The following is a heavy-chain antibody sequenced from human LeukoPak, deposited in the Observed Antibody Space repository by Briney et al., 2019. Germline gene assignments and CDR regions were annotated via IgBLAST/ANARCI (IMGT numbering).Heavy chain of an antibody. Sequence: SETLSLTCTVSGGSISSYYWSWIRQPPGKGLEWIGYIYYSGSTNYNPSLKSRVTISVDTSKNQFSLKLSSVTAADTAVYYCASVQLGTTYWGQGTLVTVSS. D-gene: IGHD1-1*01. CDR3: ASVQLGTTY. V-gene: IGHV4-59*08. CDR1: GGSISSYY. CDR2: IYYSGST. J-gene: IGHJ4*02.